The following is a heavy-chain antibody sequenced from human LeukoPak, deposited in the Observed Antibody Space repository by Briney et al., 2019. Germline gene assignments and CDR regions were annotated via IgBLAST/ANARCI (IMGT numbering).Heavy chain of an antibody. V-gene: IGHV3-23*01. Sequence: GGSLRLSCAASGFTFSSYAMTWVRQAPGKGLGWVSGISGSGGSAFYAVSLKGRFTISRDNSKNTLYLQMNSLRAEDTAVYYCAKDRSVSNTYNFDYWGQGTLVTVSS. CDR1: GFTFSSYA. J-gene: IGHJ4*02. D-gene: IGHD5/OR15-5a*01. CDR3: AKDRSVSNTYNFDY. CDR2: ISGSGGSA.